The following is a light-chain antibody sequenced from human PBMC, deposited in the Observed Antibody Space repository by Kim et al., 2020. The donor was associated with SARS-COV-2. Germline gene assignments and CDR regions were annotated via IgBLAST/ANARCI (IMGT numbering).Light chain of an antibody. J-gene: IGKJ2*01. CDR2: SVS. CDR3: QQYGIAPPYT. CDR1: ESVCSNG. Sequence: RGERAALHGRKRESVCSNGVAWNQQKPGQAPRLLIYSVSNRDTGIPDRLSGSGSGTDFTLTISRLEHEEFAVYYCQQYGIAPPYTFGQGTKLEI. V-gene: IGKV3-20*01.